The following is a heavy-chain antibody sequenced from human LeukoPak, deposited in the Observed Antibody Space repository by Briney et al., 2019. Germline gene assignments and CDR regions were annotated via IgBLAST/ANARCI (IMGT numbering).Heavy chain of an antibody. V-gene: IGHV1-18*01. CDR1: GFTFTSYG. CDR2: ISAYNGDT. Sequence: GASVKVSCRSSGFTFTSYGVNWVRQAPGQGLAWMGWISAYNGDTSSAQTLQGRITMTTDTSTSTAYMELRSLSSDDTAVYYCASRAGNSFQGFDVWGQGTMVTVSS. D-gene: IGHD4-23*01. J-gene: IGHJ3*01. CDR3: ASRAGNSFQGFDV.